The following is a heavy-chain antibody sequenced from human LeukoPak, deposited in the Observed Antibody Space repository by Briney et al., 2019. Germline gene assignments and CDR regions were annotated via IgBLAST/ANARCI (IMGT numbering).Heavy chain of an antibody. V-gene: IGHV3-64*01. CDR2: ISSNGGST. CDR3: ARGEVGSSYSGSYLDI. Sequence: GGSLRLSCAASGFTFGSYAMHWVRQAPGKGLEYVSAISSNGGSTYYANSVKGRFTISRDNSKNTLYLQMGSLRAEDMAVYYCARGEVGSSYSGSYLDIWGQGTMVTVSS. D-gene: IGHD1-26*01. CDR1: GFTFGSYA. J-gene: IGHJ3*02.